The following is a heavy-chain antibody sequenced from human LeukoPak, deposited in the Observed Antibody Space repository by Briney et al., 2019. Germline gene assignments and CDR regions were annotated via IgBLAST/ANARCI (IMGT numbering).Heavy chain of an antibody. CDR3: AKDLAVAEYYFDY. D-gene: IGHD6-19*01. CDR2: ISGSGGST. Sequence: PGGSLRLSCAVSGFTFSSYAISWIRQAPGKGLEWVSSISGSGGSTYYADSVKGRFTISRDNSKNTLYLQMNSLRAEDTAVYYCAKDLAVAEYYFDYWGQGTLVTVSS. V-gene: IGHV3-23*01. J-gene: IGHJ4*02. CDR1: GFTFSSYA.